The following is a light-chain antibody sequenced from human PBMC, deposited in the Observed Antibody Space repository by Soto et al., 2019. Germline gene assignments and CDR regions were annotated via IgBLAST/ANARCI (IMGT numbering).Light chain of an antibody. Sequence: DIHIAQSPSTLSSSLVERVTITCRASQSITWLAWYQQKPGKAPKLLIFDTISLQSGVPSRFSGSGSGTEFTLTISSLQPDDFATYFCQQYNSYSGTFGPGTKVDIK. CDR2: DTI. CDR1: QSITW. CDR3: QQYNSYSGT. J-gene: IGKJ3*01. V-gene: IGKV1-5*01.